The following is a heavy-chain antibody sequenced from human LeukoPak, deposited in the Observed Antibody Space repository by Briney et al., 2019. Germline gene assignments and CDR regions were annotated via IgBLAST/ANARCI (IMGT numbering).Heavy chain of an antibody. CDR3: ARVKASSTSWTFDQ. D-gene: IGHD2-2*01. Sequence: PSETLSLTCTVSGGSTNSYYWSWIRQSGGKGLEWIGRIYSSGSTVYNPSLNSRLTMSIDTSKNQFSLTLKSVTATDTAVYYCARVKASSTSWTFDQWGQGALVTVSS. CDR1: GGSTNSYY. V-gene: IGHV4-4*07. CDR2: IYSSGST. J-gene: IGHJ4*02.